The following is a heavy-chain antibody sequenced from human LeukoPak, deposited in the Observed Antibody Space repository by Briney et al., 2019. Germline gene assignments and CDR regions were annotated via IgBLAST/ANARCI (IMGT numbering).Heavy chain of an antibody. Sequence: GGSLRLSCAGSGFTFSSHWIGWVRQAPGKGLEWVAHINQDGSQKYYVDSVEGRFAISRDNAKNSLYLQMNSLRAEDTAVYYCARDRVAVAATQDVYFDYWGQGTLVTVSS. J-gene: IGHJ4*02. CDR3: ARDRVAVAATQDVYFDY. D-gene: IGHD6-19*01. V-gene: IGHV3-7*03. CDR2: INQDGSQK. CDR1: GFTFSSHW.